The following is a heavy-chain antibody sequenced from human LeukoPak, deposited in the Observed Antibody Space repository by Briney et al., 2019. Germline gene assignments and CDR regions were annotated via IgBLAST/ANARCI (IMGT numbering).Heavy chain of an antibody. D-gene: IGHD3-9*01. Sequence: AGSLRLSCAASGFTFSDYYMSWIRQAPGKGLEWVSYISSSSSTIYYTDSVKGRFTISRDNAQNSLYLQMNSLRAEDTAVYYCARDYDTLTGYLDYWGQGTLVTVSS. CDR2: ISSSSSTI. CDR3: ARDYDTLTGYLDY. CDR1: GFTFSDYY. J-gene: IGHJ4*02. V-gene: IGHV3-11*01.